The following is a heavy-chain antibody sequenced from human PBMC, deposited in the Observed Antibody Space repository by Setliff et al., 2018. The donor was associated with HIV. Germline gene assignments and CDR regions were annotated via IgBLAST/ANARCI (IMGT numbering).Heavy chain of an antibody. D-gene: IGHD1-1*01. CDR1: GVSISSGDYY. Sequence: SETLSLTCTVSGVSISSGDYYWSWIRQPPGKGLEWIGNIYDSESTYYNPSLKSRVTISVDTSKNHFSLKLNSVTAADTAVYYCAQLGMVDDFDYWGQGTLVTVSS. V-gene: IGHV4-30-4*08. CDR2: IYDSEST. CDR3: AQLGMVDDFDY. J-gene: IGHJ4*02.